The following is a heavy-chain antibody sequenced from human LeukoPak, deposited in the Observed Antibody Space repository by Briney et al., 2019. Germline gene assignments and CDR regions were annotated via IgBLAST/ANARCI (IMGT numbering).Heavy chain of an antibody. CDR3: ARDGYSFGHDFDY. J-gene: IGHJ4*02. CDR2: IKSDGSST. CDR1: GFTFSSYW. D-gene: IGHD5-18*01. V-gene: IGHV3-74*01. Sequence: GGSLRLSCAASGFTFSSYWMHWVRHTPGKGLVWVSRIKSDGSSTSYADPVKGRFTISRDNAKNTLYLQMNSLRAEDTAVYYCARDGYSFGHDFDYWGQGTLVTVSS.